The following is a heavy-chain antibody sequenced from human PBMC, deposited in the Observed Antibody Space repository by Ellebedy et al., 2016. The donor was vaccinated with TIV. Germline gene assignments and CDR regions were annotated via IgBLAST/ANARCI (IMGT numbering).Heavy chain of an antibody. V-gene: IGHV3-33*01. CDR1: GFTFNDYG. Sequence: GESLKISCAASGFTFNDYGLHWVRQAPGEGLEWVAFIWYAGSSEYYADSVKGRFTISRDNSENTLYLQMNSLRAEDTAVYYCARDLRWDWSGQRIDYWGQGSLVTVSS. CDR2: IWYAGSSE. D-gene: IGHD3-3*01. CDR3: ARDLRWDWSGQRIDY. J-gene: IGHJ4*02.